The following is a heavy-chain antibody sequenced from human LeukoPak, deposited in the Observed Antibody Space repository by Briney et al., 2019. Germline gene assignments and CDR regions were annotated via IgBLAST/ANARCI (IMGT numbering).Heavy chain of an antibody. CDR3: ARGEVYDSSGYYLYGMDV. J-gene: IGHJ6*02. CDR2: IYSGGST. V-gene: IGHV3-53*04. D-gene: IGHD3-22*01. CDR1: GFTVSSNY. Sequence: GSLRLSCAASGFTVSSNYRSWVRQAPGKGLEWVAVIYSGGSTYYADSVKGRFTISRHNSKNTLYLQMNSLRAEDTAVYYCARGEVYDSSGYYLYGMDVWGQGTTVTVSS.